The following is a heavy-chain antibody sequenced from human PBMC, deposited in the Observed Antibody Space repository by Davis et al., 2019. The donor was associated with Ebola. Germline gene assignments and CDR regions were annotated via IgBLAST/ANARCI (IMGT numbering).Heavy chain of an antibody. V-gene: IGHV4-59*01. Sequence: MPSETLSLTCTVSGGSISSYYWSWIRQPPGKGLEWIGYIYYSGSTNYNPSLKSRVTMSVDTSKNQFSLKVRSVTAEDTAVYYCARDPTGVLWATYFDYWGQGTLVTVSS. CDR3: ARDPTGVLWATYFDY. J-gene: IGHJ4*02. CDR2: IYYSGST. CDR1: GGSISSYY. D-gene: IGHD2-21*01.